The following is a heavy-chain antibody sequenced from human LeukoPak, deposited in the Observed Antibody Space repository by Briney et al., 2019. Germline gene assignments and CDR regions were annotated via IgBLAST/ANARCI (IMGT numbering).Heavy chain of an antibody. D-gene: IGHD2-15*01. V-gene: IGHV3-23*01. J-gene: IGHJ4*02. CDR3: AKGKAEAYPYDFDN. CDR1: GFTFTYAW. CDR2: ITLTGSRT. Sequence: GGSLRLSCAASGFTFTYAWMSWVRQAPGKGLEWVATITLTGSRTYFPDSVKGRFTLSRDNSKSMLYLQMNSLRAEDTALYYCAKGKAEAYPYDFDNWGQGILVTVSS.